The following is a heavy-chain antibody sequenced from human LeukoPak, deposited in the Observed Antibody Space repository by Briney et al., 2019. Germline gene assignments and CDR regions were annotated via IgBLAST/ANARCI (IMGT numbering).Heavy chain of an antibody. D-gene: IGHD5-24*01. CDR2: ISWNSVNI. CDR3: VKDRGLRNQWLQVTYDS. CDR1: GFTFDDYA. V-gene: IGHV3-9*01. J-gene: IGHJ4*02. Sequence: GGSLRLSCAASGFTFDDYAMHWVRQAPGKGLEWVSGISWNSVNIGYEDSVKGRFTISRDNARNSLYLQMNSLRPEDTALYYCVKDRGLRNQWLQVTYDSWGQGTLVTVSS.